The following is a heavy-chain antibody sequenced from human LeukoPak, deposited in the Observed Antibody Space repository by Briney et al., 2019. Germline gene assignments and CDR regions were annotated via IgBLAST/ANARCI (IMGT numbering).Heavy chain of an antibody. CDR1: GLTFSRHV. Sequence: GESLRLSCAASGLTFSRHVMSWVHQAPGKGLEWVSGITGSGGNTYYAESVKGRFTISRDNSKNTLYLQMNSLRAEDAALYYCATRPEDDTYYAVFDFWGQGTLVTVSS. J-gene: IGHJ4*02. V-gene: IGHV3-23*01. CDR3: ATRPEDDTYYAVFDF. D-gene: IGHD3-10*01. CDR2: ITGSGGNT.